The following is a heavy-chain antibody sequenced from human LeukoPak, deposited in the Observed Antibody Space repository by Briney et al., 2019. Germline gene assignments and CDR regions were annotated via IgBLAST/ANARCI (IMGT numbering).Heavy chain of an antibody. CDR2: INPNSGGT. CDR3: AREGHDTSGYYYPNWFDP. D-gene: IGHD3-22*01. CDR1: GYTFTGYY. V-gene: IGHV1-2*02. J-gene: IGHJ5*02. Sequence: ASVKVSCKASGYTFTGYYMHWVRQAPGQGLEWMGWINPNSGGTNYAQKFQGRVTMTRDTSISTAYMELSRLRSDDTAVYYCAREGHDTSGYYYPNWFDPWGQGTLVAVSS.